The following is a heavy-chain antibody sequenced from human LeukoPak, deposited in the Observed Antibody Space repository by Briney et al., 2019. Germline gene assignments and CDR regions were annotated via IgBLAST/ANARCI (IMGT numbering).Heavy chain of an antibody. Sequence: GRSLRLSCAASGFTFDDYAMHWVRQAPGKGLEWVSGISWNSGSIGYADSVKGRFTIFRDNAKNSLYLQMNSLRAEDTALYYCAKAQGYSYAYNWFDPWGQGTLVTVSS. J-gene: IGHJ5*02. V-gene: IGHV3-9*01. D-gene: IGHD5-18*01. CDR3: AKAQGYSYAYNWFDP. CDR2: ISWNSGSI. CDR1: GFTFDDYA.